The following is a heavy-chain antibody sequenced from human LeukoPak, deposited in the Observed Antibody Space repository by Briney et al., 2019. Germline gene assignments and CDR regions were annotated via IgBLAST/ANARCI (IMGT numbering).Heavy chain of an antibody. D-gene: IGHD6-13*01. CDR2: IPYDGSNR. CDR3: ARAEFSSSWFHFDH. Sequence: GRSLRLSCAASGFSFSYYVMHWVRQAPGKGLEWAAGIPYDGSNRYFADSVKGRFTISRDNSKNTLYLQMNSLRAEDTAVYFCARAEFSSSWFHFDHWGQGTLVTVSS. J-gene: IGHJ4*02. CDR1: GFSFSYYV. V-gene: IGHV3-30*04.